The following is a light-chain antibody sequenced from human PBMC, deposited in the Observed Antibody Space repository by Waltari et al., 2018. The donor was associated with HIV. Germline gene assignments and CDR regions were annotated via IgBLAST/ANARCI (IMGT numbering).Light chain of an antibody. J-gene: IGLJ2*01. CDR2: EFS. V-gene: IGLV2-23*02. CDR3: CAYAGSTTYVI. Sequence: QSALPQPASVSASPGQSITISCTGTSSDVGGYNLVPWYQQHPGKAPKLMLYEFSKRPSGVSNRFSGSKAGNTASLTISGLQAEDEADYYCCAYAGSTTYVIFGGGTKLSVL. CDR1: SSDVGGYNL.